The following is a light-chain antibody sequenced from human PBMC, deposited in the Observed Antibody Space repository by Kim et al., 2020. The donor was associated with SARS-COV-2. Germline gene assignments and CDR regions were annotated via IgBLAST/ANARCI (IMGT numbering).Light chain of an antibody. V-gene: IGKV1-12*01. J-gene: IGKJ1*01. CDR3: QQYYNYPWT. CDR1: QGISSR. CDR2: GAS. Sequence: ASVGDRVTITCRASQGISSRLAWYQQRPGMAPKLLIDGASNLQSGVPSRFSGSGSGTDFTLTIWNLQPEDFATYYCQQYYNYPWTFGQGTKVDIK.